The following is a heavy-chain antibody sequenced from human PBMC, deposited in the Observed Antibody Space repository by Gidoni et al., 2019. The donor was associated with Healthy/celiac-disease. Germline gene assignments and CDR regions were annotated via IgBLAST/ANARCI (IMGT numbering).Heavy chain of an antibody. D-gene: IGHD3-10*01. CDR3: ARDGSGSYYVKGFDY. Sequence: EVQLVESGGGLVQPGGSLRLSCAASGFPFSSYWMSWVRQAPGKGREWGANIKQDGSEKYYVDSVKGRFTISRDNAKNSLYLQMNSLRAEDTAVYYCARDGSGSYYVKGFDYWGQGTLVTVSS. J-gene: IGHJ4*02. CDR1: GFPFSSYW. CDR2: IKQDGSEK. V-gene: IGHV3-7*03.